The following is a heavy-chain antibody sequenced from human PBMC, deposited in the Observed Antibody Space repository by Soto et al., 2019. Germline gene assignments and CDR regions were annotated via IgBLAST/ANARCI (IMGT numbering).Heavy chain of an antibody. CDR3: AKAYYYGSGAFDY. CDR1: GGTFSSYT. Sequence: QVQLVQSGAEVKKPGSSVKVSCKASGGTFSSYTISWVRQAPGQGLEWMGRIIPILGIANYAQKFQGRVTXTXDXXTSTAYMELSSLRSEDTAVYYCAKAYYYGSGAFDYWGQGTLVTVSS. CDR2: IIPILGIA. D-gene: IGHD3-10*01. V-gene: IGHV1-69*02. J-gene: IGHJ4*02.